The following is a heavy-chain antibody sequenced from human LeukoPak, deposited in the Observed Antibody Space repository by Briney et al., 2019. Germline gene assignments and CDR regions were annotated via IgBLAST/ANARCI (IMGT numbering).Heavy chain of an antibody. CDR1: GFTFSSYG. CDR3: ARGDFWSGYKIDY. D-gene: IGHD3-3*01. J-gene: IGHJ4*02. V-gene: IGHV3-33*01. CDR2: IWYDGSNK. Sequence: GGSLRLSCAASGFTFSSYGMPWVRQAPGKGLEWVAVIWYDGSNKYYADSVKGRFTISRDNSKNTLYLQMNSLRAEDTAVYYCARGDFWSGYKIDYWGQGTLVTVSS.